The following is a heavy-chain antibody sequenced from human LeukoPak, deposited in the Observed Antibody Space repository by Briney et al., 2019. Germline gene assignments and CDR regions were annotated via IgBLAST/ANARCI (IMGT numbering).Heavy chain of an antibody. CDR1: GFTFSSYA. V-gene: IGHV3-23*01. J-gene: IGHJ4*02. CDR2: ISGSGGST. CDR3: AKESGGYCSGGSCVAFDY. D-gene: IGHD2-15*01. Sequence: GGSLRLSCAASGFTFSSYAMSWVRQAPGKGLEWVSAISGSGGSTYYADSVKGRFTISRDNSKNTLYLQMNSLRAEDTAVYYCAKESGGYCSGGSCVAFDYWGQGTLVTVSS.